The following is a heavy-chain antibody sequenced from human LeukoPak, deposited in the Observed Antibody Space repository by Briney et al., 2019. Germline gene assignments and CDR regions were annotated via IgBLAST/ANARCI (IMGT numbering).Heavy chain of an antibody. D-gene: IGHD3-3*01. V-gene: IGHV4-61*02. CDR1: GGSISSGSDC. CDR3: ARGTLRFLEWSPDY. Sequence: SQTLSLSCTLPGGSISSGSDCWSWIRHPAGKGLEWLGRIYISGGTIYNPSLKSRVTISVDTSKSQFSLKLGSVTAADTAVYYCARGTLRFLEWSPDYWGQGTLVTVSS. J-gene: IGHJ4*02. CDR2: IYISGGT.